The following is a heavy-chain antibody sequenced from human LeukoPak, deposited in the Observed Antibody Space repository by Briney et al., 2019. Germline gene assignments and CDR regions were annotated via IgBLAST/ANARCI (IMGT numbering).Heavy chain of an antibody. D-gene: IGHD3-3*01. J-gene: IGHJ4*02. Sequence: GGSLRLSCAGSGFDFDDYAMHWVRHAPGKGLEWVSGISWDSVTIAYAGPLEGRFTVSRDNAKNSLYLQMDNLRIEDTALYYCVKDPGGRGNYFFHSWGQGALVTVSS. CDR3: VKDPGGRGNYFFHS. CDR1: GFDFDDYA. V-gene: IGHV3-9*01. CDR2: ISWDSVTI.